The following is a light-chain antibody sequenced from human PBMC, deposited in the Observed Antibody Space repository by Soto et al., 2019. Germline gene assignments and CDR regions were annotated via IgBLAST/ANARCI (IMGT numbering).Light chain of an antibody. CDR3: QSYDTRLRWV. CDR1: SSNFGANFD. V-gene: IGLV1-40*01. CDR2: GDT. Sequence: QPVLTQPPSVSGAPVQRVTISCTGSSSNFGANFDVQWYQQFPGTAPKLLIYGDTIRPSGVPDRFSGFKSGTSASLAITGLQAEDEADYYCQSYDTRLRWVFGGGTKLTVL. J-gene: IGLJ2*01.